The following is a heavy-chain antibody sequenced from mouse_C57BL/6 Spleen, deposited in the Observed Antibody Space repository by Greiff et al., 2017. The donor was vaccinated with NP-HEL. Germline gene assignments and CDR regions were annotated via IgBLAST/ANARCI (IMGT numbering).Heavy chain of an antibody. Sequence: EVKLVESGGGLVKPGGSLKLSCEASGFTFSDYGMHWVRQAPEKGLEWVAYISSGSSTIYYADNVKGRFTISRDNAKNTLFLQMTILRSEDTAMYYCARGRLFAYWGKGTLVTVSA. CDR3: ARGRLFAY. CDR2: ISSGSSTI. V-gene: IGHV5-17*01. J-gene: IGHJ3*01. CDR1: GFTFSDYG.